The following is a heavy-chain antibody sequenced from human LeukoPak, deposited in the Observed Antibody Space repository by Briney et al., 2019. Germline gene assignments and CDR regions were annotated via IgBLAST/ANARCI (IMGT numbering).Heavy chain of an antibody. CDR1: GGTFSSYA. J-gene: IGHJ5*02. CDR2: IIPIFGTA. D-gene: IGHD2-2*02. CDR3: ATMIVVVTAAIGWFVP. V-gene: IGHV1-69*01. Sequence: SVKVSCKASGGTFSSYAISWVRQAPGQGLEWMGGIIPIFGTAKYAQKLQGRVTVTADESTSTAYMELSSLRSEDTAVYYCATMIVVVTAAIGWFVPWGEGAPVTVSS.